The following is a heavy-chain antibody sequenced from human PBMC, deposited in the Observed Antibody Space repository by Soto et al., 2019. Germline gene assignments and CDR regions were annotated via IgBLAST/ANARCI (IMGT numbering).Heavy chain of an antibody. D-gene: IGHD2-15*01. CDR3: TLARWTYGYGMDV. CDR2: IKSKTDGGTT. Sequence: PGGSLRLSCAASGFTFSNAWMNWVRQATGKGLEWVGRIKSKTDGGTTDYAAPVKGRFTISRDDSKNTLYLQMNSLKTEDTAVYYCTLARWTYGYGMDVWGQGTTVTVSS. CDR1: GFTFSNAW. J-gene: IGHJ6*02. V-gene: IGHV3-15*07.